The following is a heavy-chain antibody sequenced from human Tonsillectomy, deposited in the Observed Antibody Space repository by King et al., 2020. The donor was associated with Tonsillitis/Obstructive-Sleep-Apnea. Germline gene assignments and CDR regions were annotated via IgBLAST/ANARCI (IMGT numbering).Heavy chain of an antibody. Sequence: VQLVESGGGLVQPGGSLRLSCAASGFTFSSYWMSWVRQAPGKGLEWVANIKQDGSEKYYVDSVKGRFTISRDNAKNSLYLQMNSLRAEDTAVYYCASSAYCGGDCYFLGASHAFDYWGQGTLVTVSS. CDR3: ASSAYCGGDCYFLGASHAFDY. J-gene: IGHJ4*02. V-gene: IGHV3-7*01. D-gene: IGHD2-21*01. CDR2: IKQDGSEK. CDR1: GFTFSSYW.